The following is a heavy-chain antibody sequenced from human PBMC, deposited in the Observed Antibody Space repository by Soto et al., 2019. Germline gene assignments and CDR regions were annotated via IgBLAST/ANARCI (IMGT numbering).Heavy chain of an antibody. Sequence: QVQLVPSGAEVKKPGASVKVSCKASGYTFTSYGISWVRPAPGQGLAWMGWISAYNGNTNYSQKLQGRVTMTTNTTQSNALTELKSPGSDETAVYFCATDYCFGSWPGSWGQGTLVTVSS. J-gene: IGHJ5*02. D-gene: IGHD3-10*01. CDR2: ISAYNGNT. V-gene: IGHV1-18*01. CDR1: GYTFTSYG. CDR3: ATDYCFGSWPGS.